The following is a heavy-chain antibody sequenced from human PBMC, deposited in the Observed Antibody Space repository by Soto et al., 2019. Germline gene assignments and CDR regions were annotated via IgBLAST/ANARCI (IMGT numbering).Heavy chain of an antibody. CDR1: GYTFTGYY. D-gene: IGHD1-26*01. V-gene: IGHV1-2*04. CDR2: INPNSGGT. CDR3: ARDKMGATSNYYYYGMDV. J-gene: IGHJ6*02. Sequence: GASVKVSCKASGYTFTGYYMHWVRQAPGQGLEWMGWINPNSGGTNYAQKFQGWVTMTRDTSISTAYMELSRLRSDDTAVYYCARDKMGATSNYYYYGMDVWGQGTTVTVSS.